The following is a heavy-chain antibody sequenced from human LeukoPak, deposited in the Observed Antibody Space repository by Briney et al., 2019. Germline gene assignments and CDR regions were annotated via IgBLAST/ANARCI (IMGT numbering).Heavy chain of an antibody. Sequence: SETLSLTCSVSGGSVRNYYWTWIRQPPGKGLEWIGHVSNSGSTKYNPSLKSRVTISIDTSKKHFSLKLSSVTAADTAVYYCASRAYYDSSGLDYWGQGILVTVSS. CDR2: VSNSGST. V-gene: IGHV4-59*08. D-gene: IGHD3-22*01. CDR3: ASRAYYDSSGLDY. CDR1: GGSVRNYY. J-gene: IGHJ4*02.